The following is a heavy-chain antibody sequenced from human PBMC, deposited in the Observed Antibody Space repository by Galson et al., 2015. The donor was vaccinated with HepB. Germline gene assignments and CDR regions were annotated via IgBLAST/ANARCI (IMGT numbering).Heavy chain of an antibody. D-gene: IGHD3-10*01. CDR3: VTEAAFGELLTYFDF. Sequence: SLRLSCATSGFVFRKYVMSWVRQAPGKGLEWVSGISRSGSSTYYADSVEGRFTISRDSSNNTLYLQMNSLRVEDTAVYYCVTEAAFGELLTYFDFWGQGALVTVSS. CDR1: GFVFRKYV. J-gene: IGHJ4*02. CDR2: ISRSGSST. V-gene: IGHV3-23*01.